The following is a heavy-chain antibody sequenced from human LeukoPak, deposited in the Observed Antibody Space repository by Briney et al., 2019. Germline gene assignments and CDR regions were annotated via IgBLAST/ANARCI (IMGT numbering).Heavy chain of an antibody. CDR3: ARVAGSHYMDV. CDR1: GYTLTTYG. V-gene: IGHV1-18*01. D-gene: IGHD2-15*01. Sequence: ASVKVSCKASGYTLTTYGLSWVRQAPGQGLEWMGWISGNSVNTNPAQNLQGRVTMTKDTPTNTAYMELRSLRSDDTAVYFCARVAGSHYMDVWGKGTTVTVS. CDR2: ISGNSVNT. J-gene: IGHJ6*03.